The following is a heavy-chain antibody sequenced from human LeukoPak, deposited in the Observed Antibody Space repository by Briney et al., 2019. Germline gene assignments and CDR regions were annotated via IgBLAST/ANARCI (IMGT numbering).Heavy chain of an antibody. V-gene: IGHV4-39*07. CDR1: GGSFSSSSYY. CDR3: ARTGSTVTMLYPFDH. J-gene: IGHJ4*02. Sequence: SETLSLTCSVSGGSFSSSSYYWGWIRQPPGKGLEWIGSISYSGSTNYNPSLKSRVSISVDTSKNQFSLKLSSVTAADTAVYYCARTGSTVTMLYPFDHWGQGTLVTVSS. D-gene: IGHD4-17*01. CDR2: ISYSGST.